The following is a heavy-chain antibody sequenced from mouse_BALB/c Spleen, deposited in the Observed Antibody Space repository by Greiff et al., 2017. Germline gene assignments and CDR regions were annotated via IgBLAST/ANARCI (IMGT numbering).Heavy chain of an antibody. CDR3: TRIYGYDSFDY. CDR1: GYSFTSYW. V-gene: IGHV1-5*01. J-gene: IGHJ2*01. D-gene: IGHD2-2*01. CDR2: IYPGNSDT. Sequence: VQLQQSGTVLARPGASVKMSCKASGYSFTSYWMHWVKQRPGQGLEWIGAIYPGNSDTSYNQKFKGKAKLTAVTSASTAYMELSSLTNEDSAVYYCTRIYGYDSFDYWGQGTTLTVSS.